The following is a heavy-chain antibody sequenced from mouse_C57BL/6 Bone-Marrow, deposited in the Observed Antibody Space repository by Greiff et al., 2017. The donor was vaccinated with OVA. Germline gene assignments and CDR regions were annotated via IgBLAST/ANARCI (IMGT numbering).Heavy chain of an antibody. Sequence: EVKVVESGGGLVKPGGSLKLSCAASGFTFSSYAMSWVRQTPEKRLEWVATISDGGSYTYYPDNVKGRFTISRDNAKNNLYLQMSHLKSEDTAMYYCAREADDYAFAYWGQGTLVTVSA. D-gene: IGHD2-4*01. CDR3: AREADDYAFAY. CDR1: GFTFSSYA. J-gene: IGHJ3*01. CDR2: ISDGGSYT. V-gene: IGHV5-4*01.